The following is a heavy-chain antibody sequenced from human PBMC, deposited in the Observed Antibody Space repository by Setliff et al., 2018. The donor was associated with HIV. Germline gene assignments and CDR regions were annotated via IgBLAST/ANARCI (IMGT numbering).Heavy chain of an antibody. CDR3: AREGRYSSACFFDY. CDR2: IYYSGST. CDR1: YGSMSDYY. Sequence: SETLSLTCTVSYGSMSDYYWSWIRQPPGRGLEWIGEIYYSGSTNYNPSLKSRVTMSVHTSKNQFSLKLTSVTAADTAVYYCAREGRYSSACFFDYWGQGTLVTVSS. J-gene: IGHJ4*02. V-gene: IGHV4-59*01. D-gene: IGHD6-19*01.